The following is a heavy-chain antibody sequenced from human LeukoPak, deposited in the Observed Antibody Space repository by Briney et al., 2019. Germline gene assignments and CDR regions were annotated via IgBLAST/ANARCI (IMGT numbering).Heavy chain of an antibody. V-gene: IGHV3-7*03. D-gene: IGHD2-15*01. CDR2: IKKDGSDK. CDR1: GFILSGSW. J-gene: IGHJ4*02. CDR3: TTDTWYSAGH. Sequence: GGSLRLSCTASGFILSGSWMAWIRQAPGKGLEWVAIIKKDGSDKYYVDSMKGRFTISRDNAKNSLFLQMNSLRAEDTAIYYCTTDTWYSAGHWGQGTLVTVSS.